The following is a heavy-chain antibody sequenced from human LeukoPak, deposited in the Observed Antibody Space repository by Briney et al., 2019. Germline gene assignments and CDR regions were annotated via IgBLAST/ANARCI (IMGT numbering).Heavy chain of an antibody. CDR3: ARSYSSGSNWFDP. D-gene: IGHD6-25*01. V-gene: IGHV4-39*02. Sequence: WVRQAPGKGLEWIGNIYYSGNTYYNPPLQSRVTISEDTSKNHFSLKLSSVTAADTAVYYCARSYSSGSNWFDPWGQGTLVTVSS. CDR2: IYYSGNT. J-gene: IGHJ5*02.